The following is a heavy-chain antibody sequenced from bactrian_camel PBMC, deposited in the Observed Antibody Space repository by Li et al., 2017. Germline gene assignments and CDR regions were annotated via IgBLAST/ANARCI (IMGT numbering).Heavy chain of an antibody. CDR3: AARGPPYSDGFGRAFSSADDYNN. Sequence: HVQLVESGGGSVQAGGPLTLSCTAAGLTFGATDFGWYRLAPGKDCELVATISSDGSTYYADSLLPDSVEGRNTISRDNAQRTVYLEMNDLNSEDTAMYFCAARGPPYSDGFGRAFSSADDYNNWGQGTQVTVS. V-gene: IGHV3S55*01. CDR2: ISSDGST. J-gene: IGHJ4*01. D-gene: IGHD2*01. CDR1: GLTFGATD.